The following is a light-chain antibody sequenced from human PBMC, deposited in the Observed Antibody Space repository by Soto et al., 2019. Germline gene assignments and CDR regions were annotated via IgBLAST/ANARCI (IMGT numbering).Light chain of an antibody. CDR2: DNN. Sequence: QSVLTQPPSVSAAPGQTVTISCSGSSSNIGSNFVSWYQHLPGTAPKLLIYDNNKRPSGSPDRFSGSKSGTSATLGITGLQTGDEADYYCGTWDSSLTAVVFGGGTKLTVL. V-gene: IGLV1-51*01. CDR3: GTWDSSLTAVV. J-gene: IGLJ2*01. CDR1: SSNIGSNF.